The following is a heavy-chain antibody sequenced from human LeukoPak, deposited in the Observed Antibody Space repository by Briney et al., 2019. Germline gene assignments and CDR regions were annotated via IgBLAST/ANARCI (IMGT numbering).Heavy chain of an antibody. D-gene: IGHD7-27*01. J-gene: IGHJ4*02. V-gene: IGHV3-30*18. CDR2: ISYDGSNK. Sequence: GGSLRLSCAASGFTFSSYGMHWVRQAPGKGLEWVAVISYDGSNKYYADSVKGRFTISRDNSKNTLYLQMNSLRAEDTAVYYCAKDRDGDLFDCWGQGTLVTVSS. CDR1: GFTFSSYG. CDR3: AKDRDGDLFDC.